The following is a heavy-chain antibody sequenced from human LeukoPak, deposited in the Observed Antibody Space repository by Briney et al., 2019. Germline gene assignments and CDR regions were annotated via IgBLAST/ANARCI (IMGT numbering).Heavy chain of an antibody. J-gene: IGHJ6*03. CDR3: ARVELHRGYSSAQCYYYYYMDV. Sequence: ASQTLSPTCAVYGGSLGGFYWSWIRPPPGKGMEWIGEINHSGSTNYNPSLKTRVTISVDTSKKQVSLNLSSVSVADTAVYYCARVELHRGYSSAQCYYYYYMDVWGKGTTVTVSS. CDR2: INHSGST. D-gene: IGHD6-19*01. V-gene: IGHV4-34*01. CDR1: GGSLGGFY.